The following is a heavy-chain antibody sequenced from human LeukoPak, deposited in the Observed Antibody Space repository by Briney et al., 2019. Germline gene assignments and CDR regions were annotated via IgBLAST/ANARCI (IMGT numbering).Heavy chain of an antibody. V-gene: IGHV3-7*04. CDR2: INQDGSEK. J-gene: IGHJ4*02. CDR1: GLSVSSNY. CDR3: ARERVFDY. Sequence: TGGSLRLSCVASGLSVSSNYMSWVRQAPGKGLEWVANINQDGSEKYYVDSVKGRFTISRDNAKNSLYLQMNSLRAEDTAVYYCARERVFDYWGQGTLVTVSS.